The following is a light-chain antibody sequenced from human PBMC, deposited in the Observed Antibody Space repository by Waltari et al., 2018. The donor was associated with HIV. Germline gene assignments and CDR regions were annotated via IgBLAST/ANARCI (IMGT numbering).Light chain of an antibody. CDR3: QQSYSTLLT. CDR1: QSISSY. CDR2: AAS. Sequence: DIQMTQSPSSLSASEGDRVTITCRASQSISSYLNWYQQKPGKAPKLLIYAASSLQSGVPSRFSGSGSGTDFTLTISSLQPEDFATYYCQQSYSTLLTFGGGTKVEIK. J-gene: IGKJ4*01. V-gene: IGKV1-39*01.